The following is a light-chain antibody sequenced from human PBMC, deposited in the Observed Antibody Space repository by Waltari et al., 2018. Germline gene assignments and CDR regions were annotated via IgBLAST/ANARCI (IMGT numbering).Light chain of an antibody. V-gene: IGKV3-20*01. J-gene: IGKJ1*01. Sequence: CRASQSIGIYLAWYQQGPGQAPRLLIYGASNRATGIPDRFSGSGSGTDFSRTISRLDPEDFAVYYCQHYVRLPVTFGHGTKVEIK. CDR1: QSIGIY. CDR3: QHYVRLPVT. CDR2: GAS.